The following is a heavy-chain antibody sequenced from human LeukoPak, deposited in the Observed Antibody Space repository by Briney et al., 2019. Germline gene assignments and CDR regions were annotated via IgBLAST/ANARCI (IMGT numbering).Heavy chain of an antibody. D-gene: IGHD7-27*01. V-gene: IGHV4-38-2*02. CDR1: GYSISSGYY. CDR2: IYHSGST. Sequence: PSETLSLTCTVSGYSISSGYYWGWIRQPPGKGLEWIGSIYHSGSTYYNPSLKSRVTISVDTSKNQFSLKLSSVTAADTAVYYCARVSHWGYYMDVWGKGTTVTISS. CDR3: ARVSHWGYYMDV. J-gene: IGHJ6*03.